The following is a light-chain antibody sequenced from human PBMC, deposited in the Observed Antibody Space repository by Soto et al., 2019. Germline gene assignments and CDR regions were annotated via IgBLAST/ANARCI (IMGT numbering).Light chain of an antibody. J-gene: IGKJ1*01. CDR1: QYIHTH. V-gene: IGKV1-27*01. CDR2: GAS. Sequence: DIPMTQSPSSLSASVGDRVTITCRASQYIHTHLAWYQQKPGNSPKLLVYGASTLHSGVPSRFSASGSGTDFILTISSLQSEDVETYYCQNYGKAPWTFGPGTRV. CDR3: QNYGKAPWT.